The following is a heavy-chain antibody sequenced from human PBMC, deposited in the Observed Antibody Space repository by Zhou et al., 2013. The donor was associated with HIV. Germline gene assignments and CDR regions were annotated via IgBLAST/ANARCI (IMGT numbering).Heavy chain of an antibody. J-gene: IGHJ6*03. CDR3: ARSSIGVTVGYNYMDV. V-gene: IGHV1-69*05. Sequence: QGQLVQSGAEMKKAGSSVKVSCKASGGAFSSYAFNWVRQAPGQGLEWMGVIIPIFGIANYAQKFQGRVTITTDESTSIAYMDLSSLRSEDTAVYYCARSSIGVTVGYNYMDVWGKGTTVIVSS. D-gene: IGHD1-1*01. CDR1: GGAFSSYA. CDR2: IIPIFGIA.